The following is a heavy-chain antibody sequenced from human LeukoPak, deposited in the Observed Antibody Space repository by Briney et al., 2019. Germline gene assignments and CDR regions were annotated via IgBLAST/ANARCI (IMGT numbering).Heavy chain of an antibody. D-gene: IGHD6-19*01. CDR2: IYYSGST. J-gene: IGHJ5*02. CDR3: ARVLAVALFHNWFDP. CDR1: GGSISSSSYY. V-gene: IGHV4-39*01. Sequence: SETLSLTCTVSGGSISSSSYYWGWIRQPPGKGLEWIGSIYYSGSTYYSPSLKSRVTISVDTSKNQFSLKLSSVTAADTAVYYCARVLAVALFHNWFDPWGQGTLVTVSS.